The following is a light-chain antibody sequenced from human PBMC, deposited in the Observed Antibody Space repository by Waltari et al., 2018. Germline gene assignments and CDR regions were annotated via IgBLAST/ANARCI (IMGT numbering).Light chain of an antibody. Sequence: DIVMNQYPDSLAVPLGERASIHCRFSQSVLSSSSNKNYLAWYQQRLGQPPKLLISWASTRESVVPDRFSGSESGTDFTPTISSLQAEDVAVYYCQQSYTTPYTFGQGTKLEIK. CDR1: QSVLSSSSNKNY. V-gene: IGKV4-1*01. J-gene: IGKJ2*01. CDR2: WAS. CDR3: QQSYTTPYT.